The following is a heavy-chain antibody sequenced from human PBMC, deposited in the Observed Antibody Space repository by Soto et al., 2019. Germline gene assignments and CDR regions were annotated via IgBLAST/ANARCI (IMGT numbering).Heavy chain of an antibody. D-gene: IGHD3-3*01. V-gene: IGHV3-23*01. Sequence: GGSLRLSCAASGFTFSSYAMSWVRQAPGKGLEWVSAISGSGGSTYYADSVKGRFTVSRDNSKNTLYLQMNSLRAEDTAVYYCAKDFTTIFGVVIIGYYYYGMDVWGQGTTVTVSS. J-gene: IGHJ6*02. CDR1: GFTFSSYA. CDR3: AKDFTTIFGVVIIGYYYYGMDV. CDR2: ISGSGGST.